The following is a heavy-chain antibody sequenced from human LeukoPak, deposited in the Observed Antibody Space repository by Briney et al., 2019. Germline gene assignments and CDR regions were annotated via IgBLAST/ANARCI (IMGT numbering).Heavy chain of an antibody. J-gene: IGHJ6*04. CDR2: ITFSSSYI. CDR1: GFTFSSYS. V-gene: IGHV3-21*01. Sequence: GGSLRLSCAASGFTFSSYSMSWVRQAPGKGLQWVSYITFSSSYIYYADSVKGRFTISRDNAKNSLYLQMNSLRAEDTAVYYCAELGITMIGGVWGKGTTVTISS. CDR3: AELGITMIGGV. D-gene: IGHD3-10*02.